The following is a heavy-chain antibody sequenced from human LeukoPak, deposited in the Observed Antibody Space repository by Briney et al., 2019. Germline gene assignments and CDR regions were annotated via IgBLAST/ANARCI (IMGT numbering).Heavy chain of an antibody. CDR3: ARGRGGGGLMWRYFDF. V-gene: IGHV1-8*02. Sequence: ASVRLSCKSSGYTFMPYDINWIREAPGQGLEWVGWMNPNSGNTAYGQRFQRRVTFTRDTSINTDYMELSSLRSDDTDVYYCARGRGGGGLMWRYFDFWGQGSLITVPP. CDR2: MNPNSGNT. J-gene: IGHJ4*02. D-gene: IGHD3-16*01. CDR1: GYTFMPYD.